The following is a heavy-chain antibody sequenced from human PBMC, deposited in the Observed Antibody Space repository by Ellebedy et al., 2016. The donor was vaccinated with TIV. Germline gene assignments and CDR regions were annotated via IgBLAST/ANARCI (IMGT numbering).Heavy chain of an antibody. CDR3: ARDRGDAVAANWGYFFDY. J-gene: IGHJ4*02. D-gene: IGHD6-19*01. CDR2: IIPIFGTA. Sequence: AASVKVSCKASGGTFSSYAISWVRQAPGQGLEWMGGIIPIFGTANYAQKFQGRVTITADESTSTAYMELSSLRSEDTAVYYCARDRGDAVAANWGYFFDYWGQGTLVTVSS. V-gene: IGHV1-69*13. CDR1: GGTFSSYA.